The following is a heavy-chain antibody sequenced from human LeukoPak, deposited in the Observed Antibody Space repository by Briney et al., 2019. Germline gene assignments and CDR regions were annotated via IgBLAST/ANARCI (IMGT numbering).Heavy chain of an antibody. CDR2: IYYSGST. D-gene: IGHD3-10*02. Sequence: SETLSLTCTVSGGSISSSSYYWGWIRQPPGKGLEWIGSIYYSGSTYYNPSLKSRVTISVDTSKNQFSLKLSSVTAADTAVYYCARRRGTYGSRFDFDYWGQGTLVTVSS. CDR3: ARRRGTYGSRFDFDY. CDR1: GGSISSSSYY. J-gene: IGHJ4*02. V-gene: IGHV4-39*07.